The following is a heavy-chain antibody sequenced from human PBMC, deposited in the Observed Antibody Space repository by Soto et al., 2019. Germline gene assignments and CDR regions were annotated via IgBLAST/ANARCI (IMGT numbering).Heavy chain of an antibody. J-gene: IGHJ2*01. CDR2: ISYSGST. CDR3: ARAHPIYDRSGYYRPYWYFDL. Sequence: QVQLQESGPGLVKPPQTLSLTCTVSGGSISSGNYYWSWIRQPPGKGLEWIGYISYSGSTYYNPSLQRRVTISVDTSQHQFSLKLSSVSAADTALYFCARAHPIYDRSGYYRPYWYFDLWGRGTLVTVSS. CDR1: GGSISSGNYY. V-gene: IGHV4-30-4*01. D-gene: IGHD3-22*01.